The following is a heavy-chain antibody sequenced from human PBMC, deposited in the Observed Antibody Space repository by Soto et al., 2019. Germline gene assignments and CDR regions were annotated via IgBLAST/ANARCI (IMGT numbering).Heavy chain of an antibody. V-gene: IGHV3-48*01. CDR1: GFTFSSYD. CDR2: ISGTTSSTV. D-gene: IGHD3-16*01. J-gene: IGHJ3*02. CDR3: AGQGVQFYDYIWGSYAFDI. Sequence: EVQLVESGGGLVQPGGSLRLSCAASGFTFSSYDMNWVRQAPGKGLEWGSDISGTTSSTVYYAESVKGRFTVSRDNAKNSLYLQMNSLRAEDTAVYYCAGQGVQFYDYIWGSYAFDIWGQGTMVTVSS.